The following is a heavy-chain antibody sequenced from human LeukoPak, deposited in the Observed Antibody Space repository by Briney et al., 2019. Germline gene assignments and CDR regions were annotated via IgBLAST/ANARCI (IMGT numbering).Heavy chain of an antibody. V-gene: IGHV3-23*01. Sequence: GGSLRLSCAASGFTFSSYAMSWVRQAPGKGLEWVSAISGSGGSTYYADSVKGRFTISRDNSKNTLYLQMNSLRAEDTAVYYCAKVTRYIVATIGYFDYWGQGTLVTVSS. J-gene: IGHJ4*02. CDR3: AKVTRYIVATIGYFDY. D-gene: IGHD5-12*01. CDR2: ISGSGGST. CDR1: GFTFSSYA.